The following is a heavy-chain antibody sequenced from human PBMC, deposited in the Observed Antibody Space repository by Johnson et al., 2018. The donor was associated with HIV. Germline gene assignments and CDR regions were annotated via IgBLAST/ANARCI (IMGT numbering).Heavy chain of an antibody. CDR1: GFTFSSYA. V-gene: IGHV3-23*04. J-gene: IGHJ3*02. CDR3: AKQETSPAAGTFGAFDI. D-gene: IGHD6-13*01. Sequence: VQLVESGGDLVQPGGSLSLSCVASGFTFSSYAMSWVRQAPGKGLWWVSAISGSSGSTYYADSVKGRFTISRDNSKNTLYLQMNSLRAEDTAVYYCAKQETSPAAGTFGAFDIWGQGTMVTVSS. CDR2: ISGSSGST.